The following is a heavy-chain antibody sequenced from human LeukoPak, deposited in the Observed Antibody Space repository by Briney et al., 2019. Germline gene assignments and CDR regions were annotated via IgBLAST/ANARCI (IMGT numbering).Heavy chain of an antibody. J-gene: IGHJ4*02. CDR2: IIPIFGTA. CDR3: ARDSDFWSGFYYFDY. V-gene: IGHV1-69*05. Sequence: GASVKVSCKASGGTFSSYAISWVRQAPGQGLEWMGGIIPIFGTANYAQKFQGRVTITTDESTSTAYMELSSLRSEDTAVYYCARDSDFWSGFYYFDYWGQGTLVTVSS. D-gene: IGHD3-3*01. CDR1: GGTFSSYA.